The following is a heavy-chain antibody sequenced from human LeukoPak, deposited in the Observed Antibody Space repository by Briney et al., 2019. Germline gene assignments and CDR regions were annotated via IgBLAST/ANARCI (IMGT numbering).Heavy chain of an antibody. CDR3: ARLQYTGSYCPDY. CDR2: IYGSGST. CDR1: GGSISSSY. D-gene: IGHD1-26*01. Sequence: SETLSLTCTVSGGSISSSYWSWIRQPPGKGLEWIGYIYGSGSTNYNPSLKSRVTISVDTSKNLFSLKLSSVTAADTAVYYCARLQYTGSYCPDYWGQGILVTVSS. J-gene: IGHJ4*02. V-gene: IGHV4-59*08.